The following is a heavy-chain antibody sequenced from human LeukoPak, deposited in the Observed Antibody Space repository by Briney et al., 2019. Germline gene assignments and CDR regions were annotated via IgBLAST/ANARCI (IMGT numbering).Heavy chain of an antibody. J-gene: IGHJ5*02. CDR1: GYTFTSYG. CDR2: ISAYNGNT. V-gene: IGHV1-18*01. Sequence: ASVKVSCKASGYTFTSYGIGWVRQAPGQGLEWMGWISAYNGNTNYAQKLQGRATMTTDTSTSTAYMELRSLRSDDTAVYYCARGRLSLNWFDPWGQGTLVTVSS. CDR3: ARGRLSLNWFDP.